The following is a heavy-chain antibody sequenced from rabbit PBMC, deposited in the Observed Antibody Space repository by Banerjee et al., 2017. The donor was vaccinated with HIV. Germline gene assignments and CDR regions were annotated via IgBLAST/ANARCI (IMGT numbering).Heavy chain of an antibody. D-gene: IGHD7-1*01. Sequence: QEQLEESGGDLVKPEGSLTLTCTASGFDFSSGYDMCWVRQAPGKGPEWIACIYAGGSGSTYYASWVNGRFTISKTSSTTVTLQMTSLTAADTATYFCARDLAAVTGWNFDLWGQGTLVTVS. V-gene: IGHV1S45*01. J-gene: IGHJ4*01. CDR3: ARDLAAVTGWNFDL. CDR1: GFDFSSGYD. CDR2: IYAGGSGST.